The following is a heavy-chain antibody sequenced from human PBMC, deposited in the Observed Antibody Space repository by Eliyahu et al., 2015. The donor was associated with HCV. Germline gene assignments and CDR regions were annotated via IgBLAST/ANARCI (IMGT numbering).Heavy chain of an antibody. CDR2: ISTYSGNT. CDR1: GYTFXSNG. J-gene: IGHJ5*02. CDR3: ARDLGHCASGVCYRNWFDP. V-gene: IGHV1-18*04. Sequence: QVQLVQSGAEVKKPXASVKVSCKXXGYTFXSNGISWXRXAPGXGLEWXGWISTYSGNTNYAQNFQARVTLTTDTSTSTVYMELRSLRSDDTAVYYCARDLGHCASGVCYRNWFDPWGQGTLVTVSS. D-gene: IGHD2-8*01.